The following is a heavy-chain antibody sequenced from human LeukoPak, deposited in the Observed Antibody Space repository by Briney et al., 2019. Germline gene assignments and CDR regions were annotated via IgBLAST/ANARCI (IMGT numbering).Heavy chain of an antibody. CDR3: ARQGPLYYFDY. V-gene: IGHV4-59*08. Sequence: SETLSLTCTVSGGSISSYYWSWIRQPPGKGLEWIGYIYYSGSTYYNPSLMSRVTISVDTSNSQFSLKLSSVTAADTAVYFCARQGPLYYFDYWGQGTLVTVSS. CDR2: IYYSGST. J-gene: IGHJ4*02. CDR1: GGSISSYY.